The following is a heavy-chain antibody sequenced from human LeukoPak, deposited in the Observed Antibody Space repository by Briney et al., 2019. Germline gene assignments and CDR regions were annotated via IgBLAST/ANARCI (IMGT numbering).Heavy chain of an antibody. CDR3: ARHPWELRYFQH. D-gene: IGHD1-26*01. J-gene: IGHJ1*01. CDR2: IYYSGST. V-gene: IGHV4-39*01. Sequence: SETLSLTCTVSGGSISSSSYYWGWIRQPPGKGLEWIGSIYYSGSTYYNPSLKSRVTISVDTSKNQFSLKLSSVTAADTAVYYCARHPWELRYFQHWGQGTLVTVSS. CDR1: GGSISSSSYY.